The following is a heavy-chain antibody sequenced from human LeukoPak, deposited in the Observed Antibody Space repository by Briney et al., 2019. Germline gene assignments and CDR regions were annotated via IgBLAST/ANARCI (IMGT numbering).Heavy chain of an antibody. D-gene: IGHD2-15*01. CDR2: IYHSGST. CDR1: GYSISSGYY. Sequence: PSETLSLTCAVSGYSISSGYYWGWIRQPPGKGLEWIGTIYHSGSTYYNPSLKSRVTISLDTSKNHFSLKLSSVTAADTAVYYCARVGYCSGGTCYAEYFHHWGQGTLVTASP. J-gene: IGHJ1*01. V-gene: IGHV4-38-2*01. CDR3: ARVGYCSGGTCYAEYFHH.